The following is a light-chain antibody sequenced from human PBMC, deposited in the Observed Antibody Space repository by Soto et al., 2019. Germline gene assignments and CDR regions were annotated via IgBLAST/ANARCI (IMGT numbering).Light chain of an antibody. CDR2: GNS. CDR3: QSYDSSLFYV. J-gene: IGLJ1*01. CDR1: SSNIGAGYD. V-gene: IGLV1-40*01. Sequence: QSVLTKPPSVSGAPGQRVTISCTGSSSNIGAGYDVHWYQQLPGTAPKLLIYGNSNRPSGVPVRFSGSKSGTSASLAITGLQAEDEADYYCQSYDSSLFYVFGTGTKLTVL.